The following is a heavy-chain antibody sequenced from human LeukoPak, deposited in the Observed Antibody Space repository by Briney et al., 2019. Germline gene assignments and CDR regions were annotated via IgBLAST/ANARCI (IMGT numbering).Heavy chain of an antibody. J-gene: IGHJ5*02. V-gene: IGHV4-39*01. Sequence: SGTLSLTCTVSGGSISRGSYYWDWIRQPPGNGLEWMGSIYYSGSTCYSPSLRSRVTISVETSRNQVSLKLSSVTDANTAVYYCARQTRVGPRPGPTAKRGRDTNLFDPWGQGTLVPVSS. CDR2: IYYSGST. CDR1: GGSISRGSYY. D-gene: IGHD2-2*01. CDR3: ARQTRVGPRPGPTAKRGRDTNLFDP.